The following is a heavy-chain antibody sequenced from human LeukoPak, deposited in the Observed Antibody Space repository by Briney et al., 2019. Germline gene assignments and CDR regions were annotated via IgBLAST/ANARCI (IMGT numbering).Heavy chain of an antibody. V-gene: IGHV4-39*07. Sequence: KTSETLSLTCTVSGGSISSSSYYWGWIRQPPGKGLEWIGSIYYSGSTYYNPSLKGRVTISVDTSKNQFSLKLSSVTAADTAVYYCARGRYYFDYWGQGTLVTVSS. CDR3: ARGRYYFDY. CDR1: GGSISSSSYY. J-gene: IGHJ4*02. CDR2: IYYSGST.